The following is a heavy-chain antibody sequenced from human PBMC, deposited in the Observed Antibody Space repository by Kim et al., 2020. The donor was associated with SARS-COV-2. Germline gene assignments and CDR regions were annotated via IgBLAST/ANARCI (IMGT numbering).Heavy chain of an antibody. V-gene: IGHV3-30*18. J-gene: IGHJ4*01. CDR2: ISYDGSNK. D-gene: IGHD5-12*01. CDR1: GFTFSSYG. CDR3: AKGADSGYDSWDAYFDF. Sequence: GGSLRLSCAASGFTFSSYGMHWVRQAPGKGLEWVAVISYDGSNKYYADSVKGRFTISRDNSKNTTYLQMNSLRAGDTAVYYCAKGADSGYDSWDAYFDF.